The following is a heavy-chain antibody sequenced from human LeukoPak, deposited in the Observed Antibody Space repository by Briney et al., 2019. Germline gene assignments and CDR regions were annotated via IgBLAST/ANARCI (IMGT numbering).Heavy chain of an antibody. J-gene: IGHJ4*02. CDR2: IWYDGSNK. CDR3: ARAGYSYGLDY. D-gene: IGHD5-18*01. V-gene: IGHV3-33*01. Sequence: PGGSLRLSCAASGFTFSSYGMHWVRQAPDKGLEWVAVIWYDGSNKYYADSVKGRFTISRDNSKNTLYLQMNSLRAEDTAVYYCARAGYSYGLDYWGQGTLVTVSS. CDR1: GFTFSSYG.